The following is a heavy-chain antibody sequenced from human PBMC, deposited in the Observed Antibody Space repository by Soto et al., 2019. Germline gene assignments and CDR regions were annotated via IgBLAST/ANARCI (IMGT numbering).Heavy chain of an antibody. J-gene: IGHJ4*02. CDR3: VRAILVVAAATPEDY. CDR2: INSDGSST. CDR1: GFTFSSYW. Sequence: EVQLVESGGGVVQPGGSLRLSCAASGFTFSSYWMHWVRQAPGKGLVWVARINSDGSSTSYADSVKGRFTISRDNAKNTLYMQMNSLRAEDTSVYYCVRAILVVAAATPEDYWGQGTRVTVSS. V-gene: IGHV3-74*01. D-gene: IGHD2-15*01.